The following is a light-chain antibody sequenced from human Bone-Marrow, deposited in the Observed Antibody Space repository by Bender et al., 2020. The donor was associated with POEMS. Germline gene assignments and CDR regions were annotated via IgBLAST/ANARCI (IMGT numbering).Light chain of an antibody. V-gene: IGLV2-8*01. CDR1: SSDVGGYNF. J-gene: IGLJ2*01. CDR3: SSYGGNNNMV. Sequence: QSALTQPPSASGSLGQSVTISCTGTSSDVGGYNFVSWFQQHPGKASKLMIYEVFKRPSGVPDRFSGSKSGNTASLTVSGLQAEDEADYYCSSYGGNNNMVFGGGTKVTVL. CDR2: EVF.